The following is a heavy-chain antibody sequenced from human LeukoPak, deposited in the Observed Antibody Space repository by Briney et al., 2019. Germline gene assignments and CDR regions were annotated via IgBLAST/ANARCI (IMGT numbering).Heavy chain of an antibody. V-gene: IGHV3-23*01. Sequence: GGSLRLSCAASGFTFGHYGMNWVRQAPGKGLEWVSVITGSGGFTQYADSVKGRFTISRDNSKNTVYLQMNSLRVEDTALYYCVRSLDYWGQGTLVTVSS. CDR2: ITGSGGFT. CDR1: GFTFGHYG. CDR3: VRSLDY. J-gene: IGHJ4*02.